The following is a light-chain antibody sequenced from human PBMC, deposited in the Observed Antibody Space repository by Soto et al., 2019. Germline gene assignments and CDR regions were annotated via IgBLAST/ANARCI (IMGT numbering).Light chain of an antibody. V-gene: IGKV1-16*01. Sequence: DIQLTQSPSSVSASVGDTVTITCRASQDINDYVAWFQQKPGKAPESLIFAASRLQGGVPSRFSGRGSGTDFTLTITSLQPEDFATYYCHQYDTFPLTFGGGTKVEI. CDR1: QDINDY. CDR2: AAS. J-gene: IGKJ4*01. CDR3: HQYDTFPLT.